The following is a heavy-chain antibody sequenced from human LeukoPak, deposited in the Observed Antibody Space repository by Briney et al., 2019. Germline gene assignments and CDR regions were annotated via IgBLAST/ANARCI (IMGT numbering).Heavy chain of an antibody. D-gene: IGHD2/OR15-2a*01. J-gene: IGHJ3*02. Sequence: TGGSLRLSCAASGFKFSHFGLHWVRQAPGKGLEWVAVISHDGGNKYYGDSVKGRFTVSRDNSKNTVYPQMNSLRPDDTAVYYCAKVGEKNMVEAFEIWGQGTRVTVSP. CDR3: AKVGEKNMVEAFEI. V-gene: IGHV3-30*18. CDR1: GFKFSHFG. CDR2: ISHDGGNK.